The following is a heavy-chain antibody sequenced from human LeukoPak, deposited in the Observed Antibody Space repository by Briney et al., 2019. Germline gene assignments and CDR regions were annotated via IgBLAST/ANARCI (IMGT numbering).Heavy chain of an antibody. CDR3: AKDGLPMATITHFDY. J-gene: IGHJ4*02. V-gene: IGHV3-7*03. D-gene: IGHD5-24*01. CDR1: GFTFNSYW. CDR2: IKQDGSDK. Sequence: PGGSLRLSCVASGFTFNSYWMSWLRQAPGKGLEWVASIKQDGSDKYYVDSVKGRFTISRDNSKNTLYLQMNSLRAEDTAVYYCAKDGLPMATITHFDYWGQGTLVTVSS.